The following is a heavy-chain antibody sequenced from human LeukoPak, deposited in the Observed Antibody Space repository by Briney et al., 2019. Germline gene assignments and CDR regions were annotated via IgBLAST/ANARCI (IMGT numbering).Heavy chain of an antibody. D-gene: IGHD3-22*01. CDR3: ARDDYYDSSGYSW. V-gene: IGHV3-11*01. J-gene: IGHJ4*02. CDR2: ISKSGSSI. Sequence: GGSLRLSCAASVFTFRVYYMSWIRQAPGEGLEWVSYISKSGSSIYYADSVKGRLTISSDKDNNSLSLQMNSLRAEDTAVYYCARDDYYDSSGYSWWGQGSLVTVSS. CDR1: VFTFRVYY.